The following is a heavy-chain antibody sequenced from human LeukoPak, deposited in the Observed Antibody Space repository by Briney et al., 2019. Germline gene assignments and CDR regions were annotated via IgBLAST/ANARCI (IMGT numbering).Heavy chain of an antibody. CDR2: ISISGDTT. V-gene: IGHV3-23*01. Sequence: QAGGSLRLSCAVSSFTLGSNAMSSVRQAPGRGLEWVSGISISGDTTYYADSVQGRFTTSRDNSKNTLYLQMSNLRVDDTAIYYCANEEVPNDYWGQGTLVTVSS. CDR3: ANEEVPNDY. J-gene: IGHJ4*02. D-gene: IGHD4/OR15-4a*01. CDR1: SFTLGSNA.